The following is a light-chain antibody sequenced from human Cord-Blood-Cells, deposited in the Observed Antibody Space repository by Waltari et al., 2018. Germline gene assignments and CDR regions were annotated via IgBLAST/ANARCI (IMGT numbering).Light chain of an antibody. CDR3: CSYAGSSTWV. V-gene: IGLV2-23*02. CDR1: SSDVGSYNL. CDR2: EVS. J-gene: IGLJ3*02. Sequence: QSALTQPAPVSGSPGQTSTISCTGTSSDVGSYNLDSWYPQHPGQALKLMIYEVSTRPSGVSNRFSGSKSGNTASLTISGLQAEDEADYYCCSYAGSSTWVFGGGTKLTVL.